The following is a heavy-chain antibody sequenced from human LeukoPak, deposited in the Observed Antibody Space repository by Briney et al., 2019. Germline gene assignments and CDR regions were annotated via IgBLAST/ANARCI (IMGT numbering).Heavy chain of an antibody. J-gene: IGHJ4*02. V-gene: IGHV3-23*01. Sequence: GGSLRLSCVASGFTFTSSAMTWVRQAPGKGLEWVSVVGSTGGTTYYADSVKGRFTISRDNAKNTMILQMNNLRVEDTAVYYCAAVPGIIIAGYFASWGRGTLVAASA. CDR2: VGSTGGTT. CDR3: AAVPGIIIAGYFAS. CDR1: GFTFTSSA. D-gene: IGHD3-10*02.